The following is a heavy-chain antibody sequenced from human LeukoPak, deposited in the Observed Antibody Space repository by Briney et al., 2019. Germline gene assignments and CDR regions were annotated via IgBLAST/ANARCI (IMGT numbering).Heavy chain of an antibody. D-gene: IGHD3-10*01. CDR2: INPNSGGT. V-gene: IGHV1-2*02. J-gene: IGHJ5*02. Sequence: ASVKVSCKASGYTFTGYYMHWVRQAPGQGLEWMGWINPNSGGTNYAQKFQGRVTMPRDTSISTAYMELSRLRSDDTAVYYCARADMVRGVIKFDPWGQGTLVTVSS. CDR1: GYTFTGYY. CDR3: ARADMVRGVIKFDP.